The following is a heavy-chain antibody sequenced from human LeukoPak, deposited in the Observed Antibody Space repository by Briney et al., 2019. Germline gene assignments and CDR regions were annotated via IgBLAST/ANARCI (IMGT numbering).Heavy chain of an antibody. D-gene: IGHD4-23*01. CDR2: IYWNDDK. J-gene: IGHJ4*02. CDR3: AHKMPTVVTPAYFDY. V-gene: IGHV2-5*01. CDR1: GFSLSTSGVG. Sequence: SGPTLVNPTQTLTLTCTFSGFSLSTSGVGVGWIRQPPGKALEWLALIYWNDDKRYSPSLKSSLTITKDTSKNQVVLTMTNMDPVDTATYYCAHKMPTVVTPAYFDYWGQGTLDTVSS.